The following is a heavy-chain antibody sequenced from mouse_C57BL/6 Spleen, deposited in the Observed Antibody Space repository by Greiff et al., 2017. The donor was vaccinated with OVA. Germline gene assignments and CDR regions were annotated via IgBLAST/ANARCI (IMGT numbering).Heavy chain of an antibody. CDR1: GYTFTSYW. J-gene: IGHJ4*01. CDR2: IHPNSGST. Sequence: QVQLKQPGAELVKPGASVKLSCKASGYTFTSYWMHWVKQRPGQGLEWIGMIHPNSGSTNYNEKFKSKATLTVDKSSSTAYMQLSSLTSEDSAVYYCARGDSSGYGDYAMDYWGQGTSVTVSS. D-gene: IGHD3-2*02. CDR3: ARGDSSGYGDYAMDY. V-gene: IGHV1-64*01.